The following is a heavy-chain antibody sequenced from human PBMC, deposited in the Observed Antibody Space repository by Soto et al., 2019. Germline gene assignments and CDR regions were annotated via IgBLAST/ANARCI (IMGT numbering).Heavy chain of an antibody. CDR3: ARDRGGRTKYSGSPRDCGMDV. CDR1: GGSISSGGYY. Sequence: SETLSLTCTVSGGSISSGGYYWSWIRQHPGKGLEWIGYIYYSGSTYYNPSLKSRVTISVDTSKNQFSLKLSSVAAADTAVYYCARDRGGRTKYSGSPRDCGMDVWGQGTTVTVSS. CDR2: IYYSGST. V-gene: IGHV4-31*03. J-gene: IGHJ6*02. D-gene: IGHD1-26*01.